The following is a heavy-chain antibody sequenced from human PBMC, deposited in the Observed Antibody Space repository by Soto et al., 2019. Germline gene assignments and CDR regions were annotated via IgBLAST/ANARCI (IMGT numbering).Heavy chain of an antibody. V-gene: IGHV3-30*18. J-gene: IGHJ4*02. D-gene: IGHD3-10*01. CDR2: ISYDGSNK. CDR1: GFTFSAYG. CDR3: AKDRMGAGVRGYFGY. Sequence: QVQLVESGGGVVQPGRSLRLSCAGSGFTFSAYGMDWVRQAPGKGLEWVAVISYDGSNKYYADSVKGRFTISRDNSKNTLYLQMNSLRAEDTAVYYCAKDRMGAGVRGYFGYWGQGTLVTVSS.